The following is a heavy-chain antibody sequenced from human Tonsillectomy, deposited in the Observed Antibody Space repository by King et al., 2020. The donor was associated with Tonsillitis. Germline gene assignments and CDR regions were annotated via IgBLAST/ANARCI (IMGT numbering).Heavy chain of an antibody. CDR1: GFTFSSYA. Sequence: VQLVESGGGLVQPGGSLRLSCEASGFTFSSYAMSWVRQAPGKGLEWVSAIRGRVGSIYYADSVKGRFTISRDNSKNTLYLQVNSLRAEDTAVYYCAKEYYDILTGYYARPFDYWGQGTLVTVSS. CDR3: AKEYYDILTGYYARPFDY. V-gene: IGHV3-23*04. D-gene: IGHD3-9*01. CDR2: IRGRVGSI. J-gene: IGHJ4*02.